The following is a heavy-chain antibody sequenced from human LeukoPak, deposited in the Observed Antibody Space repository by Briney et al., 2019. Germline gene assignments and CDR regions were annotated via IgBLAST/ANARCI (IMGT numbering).Heavy chain of an antibody. J-gene: IGHJ4*02. Sequence: LGGSLRLSCAASGFTFSSYAMHWVRQAPGKGLDWVAVISYDGSNKYYADSVKGWFTISRDNSKNTLYLQMSSVRAEDTAVYFCASFHYYGSGAYYLSYWGQGTLVTVSS. CDR3: ASFHYYGSGAYYLSY. CDR1: GFTFSSYA. V-gene: IGHV3-30*04. CDR2: ISYDGSNK. D-gene: IGHD3-10*01.